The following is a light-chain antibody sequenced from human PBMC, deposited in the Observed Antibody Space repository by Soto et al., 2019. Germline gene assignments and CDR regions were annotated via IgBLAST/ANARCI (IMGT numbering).Light chain of an antibody. V-gene: IGKV3-15*01. CDR1: QSVNSN. CDR3: QQYGSSHT. Sequence: EIMMTQSPVTLSVSPGERATLSCRASQSVNSNLAWYQQKPGQAPRLLIYGASTRATGIPASFIGNGSGTEFTLTASSLQPEDFAVYYCQQYGSSHTFGQGTRLEI. CDR2: GAS. J-gene: IGKJ5*01.